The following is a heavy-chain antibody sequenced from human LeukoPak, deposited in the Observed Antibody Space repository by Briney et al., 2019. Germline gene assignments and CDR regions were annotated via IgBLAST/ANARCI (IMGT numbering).Heavy chain of an antibody. J-gene: IGHJ4*02. CDR3: AKDFRVAMAPAYFDY. CDR2: IRYDGSNK. V-gene: IGHV3-30*02. D-gene: IGHD5-18*01. Sequence: RSGGSLRLSCAASGFTFSNYGMHRVRQAPGKGLEWVAFIRYDGSNKYYADSVKGRFTISRDNSKNTLYLQMNSLRAEDTAVYYCAKDFRVAMAPAYFDYWGQGTLVTVSS. CDR1: GFTFSNYG.